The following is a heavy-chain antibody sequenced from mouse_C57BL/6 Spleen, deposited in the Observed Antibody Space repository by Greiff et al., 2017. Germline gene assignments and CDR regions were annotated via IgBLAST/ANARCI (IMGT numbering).Heavy chain of an antibody. D-gene: IGHD2-10*02. V-gene: IGHV1-54*01. CDR2: INPGSGGT. Sequence: VKLQESGAELVRPGTSVKVSCKASGYAFTNYLIEWVKQRPGQGLEWIGVINPGSGGTNYNEKFKGKATLTADKSSSTAYMQLSSLTSEDSAVYFCARRYGNYGRYAMDYWGQGTSGTVSS. CDR1: GYAFTNYL. J-gene: IGHJ4*01. CDR3: ARRYGNYGRYAMDY.